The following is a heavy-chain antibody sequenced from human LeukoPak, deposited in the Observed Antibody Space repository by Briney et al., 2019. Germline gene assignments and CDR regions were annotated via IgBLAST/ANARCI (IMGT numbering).Heavy chain of an antibody. CDR2: IDPSGGST. J-gene: IGHJ4*02. CDR1: GYTLGG. D-gene: IGHD3-22*01. V-gene: IGHV1-46*01. CDR3: ARRCDTSSYYTYYFDY. Sequence: GASVKVSCKASGYTLGGISWVRQAPGQGLEWMGVIDPSGGSTNYARKFQGRVTMTSDTSTSTAYMELSRLRSDDTAVYFCARRCDTSSYYTYYFDYWGQGTQVTVSS.